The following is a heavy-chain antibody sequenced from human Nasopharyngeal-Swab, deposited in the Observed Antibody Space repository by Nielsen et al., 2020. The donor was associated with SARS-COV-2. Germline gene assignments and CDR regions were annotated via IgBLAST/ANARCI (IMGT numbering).Heavy chain of an antibody. V-gene: IGHV1-46*01. J-gene: IGHJ6*02. D-gene: IGHD4-17*01. CDR3: ARDRVNTVTTVEPPFWKGYYYYGMDV. CDR2: INPSGGST. CDR1: GYTFTSYY. Sequence: ASVKVSCKASGYTFTSYYMHWVRQAPGQGLEWMGLINPSGGSTSYAQKFQGRVTMTRDTSTSTVYMALSSLRSEDTAVYYCARDRVNTVTTVEPPFWKGYYYYGMDVWGQGTTVTVSS.